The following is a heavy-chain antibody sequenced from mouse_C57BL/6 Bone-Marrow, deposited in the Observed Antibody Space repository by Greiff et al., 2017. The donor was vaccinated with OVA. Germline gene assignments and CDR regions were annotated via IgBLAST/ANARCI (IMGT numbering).Heavy chain of an antibody. D-gene: IGHD2-13*01. CDR1: GFTFSDYG. CDR3: ARHDWFYAMDY. V-gene: IGHV5-15*04. J-gene: IGHJ4*01. CDR2: ISNLAYSI. Sequence: EVKVEESGGGLVQPGGSLKLSCAASGFTFSDYGMAWVRQAPRKGPEWVAFISNLAYSIYYADTVTGRFTISRENAKNTLYLEMSSLRSEDTAMYYCARHDWFYAMDYWGQGTSVTVSS.